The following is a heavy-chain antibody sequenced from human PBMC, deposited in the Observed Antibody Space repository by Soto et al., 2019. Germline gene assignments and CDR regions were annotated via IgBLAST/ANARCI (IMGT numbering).Heavy chain of an antibody. CDR2: ISSSSSTI. J-gene: IGHJ1*01. CDR1: GFTFSSYS. Sequence: GGSLRLSCAASGFTFSSYSMNWVRQAPGKGLEWVSYISSSSSTIYYAESVKGRFTISRDNAKNSLYLQMNSLRAEDTALYYFAGASKCSGGSCYFGYFQHWGQGTLVTVSS. D-gene: IGHD2-15*01. CDR3: AGASKCSGGSCYFGYFQH. V-gene: IGHV3-48*01.